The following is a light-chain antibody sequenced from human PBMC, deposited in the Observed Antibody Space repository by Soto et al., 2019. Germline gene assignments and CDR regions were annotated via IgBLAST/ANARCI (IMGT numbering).Light chain of an antibody. CDR3: LQHNTYSRK. Sequence: DIQMTQSPSSLSASVGARVTITCRASQAIRNDLGWYQQKPAKAPKRLIYATSSLQSRVPSRFSGSGSGTKFMHTIARLQPEYSATYYCLQHNTYSRKFSKGTVVYIK. V-gene: IGKV1-17*01. CDR2: ATS. CDR1: QAIRND. J-gene: IGKJ1*01.